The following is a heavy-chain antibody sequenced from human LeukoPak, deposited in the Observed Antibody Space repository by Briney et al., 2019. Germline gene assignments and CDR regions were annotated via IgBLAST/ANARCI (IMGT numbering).Heavy chain of an antibody. CDR2: INPDSGGT. J-gene: IGHJ1*01. CDR1: GCTFTGYY. V-gene: IGHV1-2*02. CDR3: ARDLSSSSDRYFQH. Sequence: ASVKVSCKVSGCTFTGYYMHWVRQAPGQGLEWMEWINPDSGGTHYAQKFQGRVTMTRITSISTAYMELSRLRSDDTAVYYCARDLSSSSDRYFQHWGQGTLVTVSS. D-gene: IGHD6-6*01.